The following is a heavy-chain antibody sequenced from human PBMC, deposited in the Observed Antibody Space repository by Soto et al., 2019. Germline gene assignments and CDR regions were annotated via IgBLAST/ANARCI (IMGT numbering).Heavy chain of an antibody. CDR1: GYTFTGHY. CDR3: ARDCSSTSCYRSYYYGMDV. J-gene: IGHJ6*02. Sequence: GASVKVSCKASGYTFTGHYMHWVRQAPGQGLEWMGWISAYNGNTNYAQKLQGRVTMTTDTSTSTAYMELRSLRSDDTAVYYCARDCSSTSCYRSYYYGMDVWGQGTTVTVSS. D-gene: IGHD2-2*01. CDR2: ISAYNGNT. V-gene: IGHV1-18*04.